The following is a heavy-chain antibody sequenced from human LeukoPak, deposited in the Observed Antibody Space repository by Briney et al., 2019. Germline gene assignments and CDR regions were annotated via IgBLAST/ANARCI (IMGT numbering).Heavy chain of an antibody. CDR2: MYYSGST. J-gene: IGHJ4*02. CDR1: GGSISSYY. D-gene: IGHD6-13*01. CDR3: ARLRSSSSWYSPTYFDY. V-gene: IGHV4-59*08. Sequence: PSETLSLTCTVSGGSISSYYWCWIRQPPGKGLEWIGYMYYSGSTNYNPSLKSRVTISVDTSKNQFSLKLSSVTAVDTAVYYCARLRSSSSWYSPTYFDYWGQGTLVTVSS.